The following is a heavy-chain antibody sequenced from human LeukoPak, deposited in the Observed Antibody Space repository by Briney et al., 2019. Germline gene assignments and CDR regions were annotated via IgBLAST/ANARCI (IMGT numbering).Heavy chain of an antibody. CDR3: ARGRKQLVGSSGYSLDY. CDR2: SGST. V-gene: IGHV4-39*07. J-gene: IGHJ4*02. D-gene: IGHD3-22*01. Sequence: SGSTYYNPSLKSRVTISVDTSKNQFSLKLSSVTAADTAVYYCARGRKQLVGSSGYSLDYWGQGTLVTVSS.